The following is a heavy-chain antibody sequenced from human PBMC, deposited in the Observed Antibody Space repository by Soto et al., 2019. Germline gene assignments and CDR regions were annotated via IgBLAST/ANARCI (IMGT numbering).Heavy chain of an antibody. CDR3: AREVQVHTPAFVY. D-gene: IGHD3-10*01. CDR2: ISPMFGAA. CDR1: GGTFNTYA. Sequence: QVQLVQSGAEMKKPGSSVKVSCQSSGGTFNTYAMNWVRQAPGQGPEWMGDISPMFGAANYAPKFQGRVTITADESTGTSYMQLSSLTSDDTALYFCAREVQVHTPAFVYWGQGTLVTGSS. J-gene: IGHJ4*02. V-gene: IGHV1-69*19.